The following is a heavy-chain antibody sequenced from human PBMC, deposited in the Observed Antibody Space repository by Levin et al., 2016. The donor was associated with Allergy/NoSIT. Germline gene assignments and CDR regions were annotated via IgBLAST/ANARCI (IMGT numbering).Heavy chain of an antibody. V-gene: IGHV1-18*01. D-gene: IGHD6-13*01. CDR3: ARDMEIHSSRFDY. CDR2: ISTYNGNT. Sequence: WVRQAPGQGLEWMGWISTYNGNTNYAQKLQGRVTMTTDTSTSTAYMELSSLRSEDTAVYYCARDMEIHSSRFDYWGQGTLGTVSS. J-gene: IGHJ4*02.